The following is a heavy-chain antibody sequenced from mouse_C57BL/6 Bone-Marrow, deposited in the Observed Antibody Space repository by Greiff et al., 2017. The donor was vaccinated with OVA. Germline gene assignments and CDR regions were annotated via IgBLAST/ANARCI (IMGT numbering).Heavy chain of an antibody. CDR2: IDTSDSET. Sequence: QVQLQQPGAELVRPGSSVKLSCKASGYTFTSYWMHWVKQRPIQGLEWIGNIDTSDSETHYHQKFKDKATLTVDKSSSTAYMQLSSLTSEDSAVDYCARRRQLRLDYWGQGTTLTGAS. CDR3: ARRRQLRLDY. CDR1: GYTFTSYW. V-gene: IGHV1-52*01. D-gene: IGHD3-2*02. J-gene: IGHJ2*01.